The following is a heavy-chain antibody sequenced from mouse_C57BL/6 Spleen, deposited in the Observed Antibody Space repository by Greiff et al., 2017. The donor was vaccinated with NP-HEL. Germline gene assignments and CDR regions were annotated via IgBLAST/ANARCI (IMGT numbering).Heavy chain of an antibody. Sequence: EVKLQQSGPELVKPGASVKISCKASGYTFTDYYMNWVKQSHGKSLEWIGDINPNNGGTSYNQKFKGKATLTVDKSSSTAYMELRSLTSEDSAVYYCARGSSYGYWGQGTTLTVSS. J-gene: IGHJ2*01. CDR1: GYTFTDYY. D-gene: IGHD1-1*01. CDR2: INPNNGGT. V-gene: IGHV1-26*01. CDR3: ARGSSYGY.